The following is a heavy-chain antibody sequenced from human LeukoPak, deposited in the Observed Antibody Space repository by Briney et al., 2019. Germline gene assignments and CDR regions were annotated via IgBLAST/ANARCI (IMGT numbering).Heavy chain of an antibody. CDR1: GGSISSYY. CDR3: ARVSYDSSGYYSRAEYFQH. CDR2: IYYSGST. V-gene: IGHV4-59*01. Sequence: SETLSLTCTVSGGSISSYYWSWIRQPPGKGLEWIGYIYYSGSTNYNPSLKSRVTISVDTSKNQFSLKLSSVTAADTAVYYCARVSYDSSGYYSRAEYFQHWGQGTLVTVSS. D-gene: IGHD3-22*01. J-gene: IGHJ1*01.